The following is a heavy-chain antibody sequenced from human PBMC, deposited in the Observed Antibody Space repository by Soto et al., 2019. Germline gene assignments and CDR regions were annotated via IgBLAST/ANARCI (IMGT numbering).Heavy chain of an antibody. V-gene: IGHV3-11*05. Sequence: PGGSLRLSCAASGFTFSDYYMSWIRQAPGKGLEWVSYISSSSSYTNYADSVKGRFTISRDNAKNSLYLQMNSLRAEDTAVYYCARDLGSDAGYSTAPSFDYWGQGTPVTVSS. CDR2: ISSSSSYT. J-gene: IGHJ4*02. CDR1: GFTFSDYY. CDR3: ARDLGSDAGYSTAPSFDY. D-gene: IGHD3-9*01.